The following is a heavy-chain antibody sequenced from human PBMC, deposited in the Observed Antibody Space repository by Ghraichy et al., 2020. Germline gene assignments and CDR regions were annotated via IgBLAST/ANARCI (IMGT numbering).Heavy chain of an antibody. D-gene: IGHD3-3*01. J-gene: IGHJ6*02. CDR1: GFTFSNYS. CDR2: INFTGSTT. Sequence: GESLNISCAASGFTFSNYSMNWVRQAPGKGLEWISYINFTGSTTYYADSVKGRFSISRDNAKNSLYLQMNSLRDEDAAVYYCARANYDFWSASNYYYGMDVRGQGTTVTVSS. CDR3: ARANYDFWSASNYYYGMDV. V-gene: IGHV3-48*02.